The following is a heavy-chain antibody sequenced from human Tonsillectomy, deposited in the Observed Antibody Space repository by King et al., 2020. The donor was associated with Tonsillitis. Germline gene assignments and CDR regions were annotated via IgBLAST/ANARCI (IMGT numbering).Heavy chain of an antibody. CDR1: GGSISSESYY. CDR2: IYTSGST. D-gene: IGHD1-7*01. Sequence: VQLQESGPGLVKPSQTLSLTCTVSGGSISSESYYWSWIRQPAGRGLGWIGRIYTSGSTNYNPSLESRVTISVDPSKNQFSLKLTSVTAAATAVYYCARDSPRGGTRFDYWGQGALVTISS. CDR3: ARDSPRGGTRFDY. J-gene: IGHJ4*02. V-gene: IGHV4-61*02.